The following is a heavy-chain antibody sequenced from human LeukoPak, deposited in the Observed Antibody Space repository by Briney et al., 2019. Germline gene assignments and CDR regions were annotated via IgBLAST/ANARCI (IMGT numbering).Heavy chain of an antibody. CDR3: ARTIAAAGRDYFDY. V-gene: IGHV4-4*09. J-gene: IGHJ4*02. CDR2: IYTSGST. CDR1: GGSISSYY. Sequence: PSETLSLTCTVSGGSISSYYWSWIRQPSGKGLEWIGYIYTSGSTNYNPSLKSRVTISVDTSKNQFSLKLSSVTAADTAVYYCARTIAAAGRDYFDYWGQGTLVTVSS. D-gene: IGHD6-13*01.